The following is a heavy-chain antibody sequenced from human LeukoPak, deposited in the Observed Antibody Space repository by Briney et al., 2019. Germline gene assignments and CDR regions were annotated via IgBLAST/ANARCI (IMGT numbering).Heavy chain of an antibody. V-gene: IGHV3-33*01. CDR2: IWYDGSNK. Sequence: GGSLRLSCAASGFTFSSYGMHWVRQAPGKGLEWVAIIWYDGSNKYYADSVKGRFTISRGNSKNTLYLQMNSLRADDTAVYYCASSGYSYGYGVYWGQGTLVTVSS. J-gene: IGHJ4*02. D-gene: IGHD5-18*01. CDR3: ASSGYSYGYGVY. CDR1: GFTFSSYG.